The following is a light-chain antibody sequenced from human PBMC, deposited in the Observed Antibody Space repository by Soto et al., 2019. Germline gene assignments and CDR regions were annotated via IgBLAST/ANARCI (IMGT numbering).Light chain of an antibody. CDR3: QQSYSTPPIT. Sequence: DIQMTQSPSSLSASVGDRVTITCRASQSISTYLHWYQQKPGKAPNLLIYAAPSLQRGVPPRFSGSGSGTDFTLTISSLQPEDFATYYCQQSYSTPPITFGQGTRLEIK. CDR2: AAP. J-gene: IGKJ5*01. V-gene: IGKV1-39*01. CDR1: QSISTY.